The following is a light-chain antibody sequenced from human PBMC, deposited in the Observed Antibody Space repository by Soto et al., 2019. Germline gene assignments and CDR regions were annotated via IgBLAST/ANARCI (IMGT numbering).Light chain of an antibody. J-gene: IGKJ2*03. CDR2: KVS. Sequence: DVVMTQSPLSLPVTLGQPASISCRSGPSLVHSDGNTYLHWFQQRPGQSPRRLIHKVSNRDSGVPDRFSGSGSGTDFTLMISRVEAEDVGVYYCMQGTHWPYSFGQGTKLEIK. CDR3: MQGTHWPYS. V-gene: IGKV2-30*02. CDR1: PSLVHSDGNTY.